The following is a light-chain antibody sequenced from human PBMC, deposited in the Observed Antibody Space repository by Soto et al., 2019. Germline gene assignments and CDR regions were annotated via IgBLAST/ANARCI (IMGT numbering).Light chain of an antibody. CDR3: QQYSDSSGA. CDR1: QSIGTW. J-gene: IGKJ1*01. CDR2: DAS. V-gene: IGKV1-5*01. Sequence: DIHVTQSPSTLFASVGNRVTITCGASQSIGTWLAWYQQKPGKAPKLLIFDASTLESGVPSRFSGSGSGTDFTLTISSLQPDDFATYYCQQYSDSSGAFGQGTKVDIK.